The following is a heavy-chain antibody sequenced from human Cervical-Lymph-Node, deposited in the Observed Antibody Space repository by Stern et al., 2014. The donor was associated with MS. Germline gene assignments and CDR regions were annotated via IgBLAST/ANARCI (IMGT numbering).Heavy chain of an antibody. Sequence: MQLVQSGAEVRKPGESLKISCKASGYTFTDYWIGWVRQMPGKGLEWMGIIYPRDSDITYSPSFQGQVTISADRSISPAYLQWSSLRASDTAIYYCARRMPPDYWGQGTLVTVSS. CDR2: IYPRDSDI. CDR1: GYTFTDYW. CDR3: ARRMPPDY. D-gene: IGHD2-2*01. V-gene: IGHV5-51*03. J-gene: IGHJ4*02.